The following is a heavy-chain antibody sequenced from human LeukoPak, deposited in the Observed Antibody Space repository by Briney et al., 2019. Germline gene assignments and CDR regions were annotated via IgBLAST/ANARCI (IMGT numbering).Heavy chain of an antibody. CDR2: IYYSGST. D-gene: IGHD1-20*01. J-gene: IGHJ5*02. CDR3: ARSGVITGWFDP. CDR1: GGSLSSYY. Sequence: SETLSLTCTVSGGSLSSYYWNWIRQPPGKGLEWIGYIYYSGSTNYNPSLKSRVTISVDTSKNQFSLKLSSVTAADTAVYYCARSGVITGWFDPWGQGSLVTVSS. V-gene: IGHV4-59*01.